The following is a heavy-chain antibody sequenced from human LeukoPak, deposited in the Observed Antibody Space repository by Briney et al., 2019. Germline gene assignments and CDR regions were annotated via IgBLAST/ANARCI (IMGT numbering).Heavy chain of an antibody. D-gene: IGHD3-22*01. CDR1: GFTFSTYA. CDR3: AKEYYHDSSGSYRAGDAFDI. CDR2: ISGGGGST. V-gene: IGHV3-23*01. J-gene: IGHJ3*02. Sequence: GGSLRLSCAASGFTFSTYAMSWVRQAPGKGLEWVSTISGGGGSTYYADSAKGRFTISRDNSKNTLYLQMNSLRAEDTAIYYCAKEYYHDSSGSYRAGDAFDIWGQGTMVTVSS.